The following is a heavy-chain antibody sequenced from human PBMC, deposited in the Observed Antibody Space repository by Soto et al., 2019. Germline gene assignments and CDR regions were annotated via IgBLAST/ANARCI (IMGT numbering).Heavy chain of an antibody. V-gene: IGHV3-53*04. CDR1: GFTVSSNY. CDR2: IYSGGST. D-gene: IGHD6-6*01. CDR3: ARALPSSSSDYYYYYMDV. Sequence: EVQLVESGGGLVQPGGSLRLSCAASGFTVSSNYMSWVRQAPGKGLEWVSVIYSGGSTYYADSVKGRFTISRHNSKNTLYLQMNSLRAEDTAVYYCARALPSSSSDYYYYYMDVWGKGTTVTVSS. J-gene: IGHJ6*03.